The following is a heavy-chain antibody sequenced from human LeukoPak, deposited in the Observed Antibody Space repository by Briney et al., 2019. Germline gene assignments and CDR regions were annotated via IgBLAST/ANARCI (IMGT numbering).Heavy chain of an antibody. V-gene: IGHV4-39*01. CDR1: GGSISSSSYY. J-gene: IGHJ4*02. Sequence: SETLSLTCTVSGGSISSSSYYWGWIRQPPGKGLEWIGSIYYSGSTYYNPSLKSRVTMSVDTSKNQFSLKLSSVTAADTAVYYCARQRYYYGSGSAYWGQGTLSPSPQ. D-gene: IGHD3-10*01. CDR2: IYYSGST. CDR3: ARQRYYYGSGSAY.